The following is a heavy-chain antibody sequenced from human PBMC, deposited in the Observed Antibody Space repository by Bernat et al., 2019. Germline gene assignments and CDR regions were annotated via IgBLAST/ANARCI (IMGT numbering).Heavy chain of an antibody. J-gene: IGHJ2*01. CDR1: GFTFSNAW. CDR2: IKSKTDGGTT. D-gene: IGHD2-2*01. V-gene: IGHV3-15*01. Sequence: EVQLVESGGGLVKPGGSLRLSCAASGFTFSNAWMSWVRQAPGKGLEWVGRIKSKTDGGTTDYAAPVKGRFTISRDDSKNTLYLQMNSLKTEDTAVYYYTARYCSSTSCPKYWYFDLWGRGTLVTVSS. CDR3: TARYCSSTSCPKYWYFDL.